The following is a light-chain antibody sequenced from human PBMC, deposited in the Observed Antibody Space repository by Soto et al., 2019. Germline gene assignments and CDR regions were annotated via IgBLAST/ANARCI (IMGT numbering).Light chain of an antibody. CDR2: RND. CDR3: ATWDDSLSGQV. CDR1: RPHIGKNW. Sequence: SVLTPPPPASWAPRAGVTISFFRNRPHIGKNWVYWYQHLPGTAPKLLIYRNDQRPSGVPDRFSGSKSGTSASLAISGLRSEDETDYYCATWDDSLSGQVFGGGTKVTVL. J-gene: IGLJ2*01. V-gene: IGLV1-47*01.